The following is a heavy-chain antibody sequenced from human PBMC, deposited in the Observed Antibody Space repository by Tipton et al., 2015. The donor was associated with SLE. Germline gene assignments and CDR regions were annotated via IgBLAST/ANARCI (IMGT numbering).Heavy chain of an antibody. CDR1: GGSISSYY. CDR3: ARDLRGSGSYPHYYYGMDV. J-gene: IGHJ6*02. V-gene: IGHV4-59*01. D-gene: IGHD3-10*01. Sequence: TLSLTCTVSGGSISSYYWSWIRQPPGKGLEWIGYIYYSGSTNYNPSLKSRVTISVDTSKNQFSLKLSSVTAADTAVYYCARDLRGSGSYPHYYYGMDVWGQGTTVTVSS. CDR2: IYYSGST.